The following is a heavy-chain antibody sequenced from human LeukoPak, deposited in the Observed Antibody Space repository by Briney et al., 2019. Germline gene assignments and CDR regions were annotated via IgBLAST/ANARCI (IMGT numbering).Heavy chain of an antibody. J-gene: IGHJ3*02. CDR2: ISTDGSST. CDR1: GFTFSSNW. D-gene: IGHD6-6*01. CDR3: VREYSSSSGRAFDI. V-gene: IGHV3-74*01. Sequence: SGGSLRLSCAASGFTFSSNWMHWVRQAPGKGLVWVSRISTDGSSTNSADSVKGRFTISRDNAKNTLYLQMNSLRAEDTAVYYCVREYSSSSGRAFDIWGQGTMVTVSP.